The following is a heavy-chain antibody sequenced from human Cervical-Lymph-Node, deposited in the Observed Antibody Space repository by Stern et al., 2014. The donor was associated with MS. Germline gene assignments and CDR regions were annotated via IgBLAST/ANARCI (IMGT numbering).Heavy chain of an antibody. V-gene: IGHV2-5*02. CDR1: GFSLSSNGVG. D-gene: IGHD6-19*01. CDR2: LHWEEYK. J-gene: IGHJ3*01. Sequence: QVTLRESGPTLVKPTQTLTLTCSFSGFSLSSNGVGVGWIRQPPGKALEWLALLHWEEYKRSSPCLKSRLTITKDTSKNQVVLTVTNMDPVDTATYYCAHTDYSSALQDAFDVWGQGTVVTVSS. CDR3: AHTDYSSALQDAFDV.